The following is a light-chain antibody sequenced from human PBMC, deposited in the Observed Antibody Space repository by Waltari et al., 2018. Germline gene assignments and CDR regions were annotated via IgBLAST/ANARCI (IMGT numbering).Light chain of an antibody. V-gene: IGKV1-39*01. CDR2: GGS. Sequence: DIQMTQSPSSLSANVGDRVIITCRASQNIGNYLNWYQQKPGKAPRPLIYGGSNLQRGVPSRFSGSGSGTYFSLTISSLQPEDFATYFCQKTYSTPTFGLGTKVEMK. CDR3: QKTYSTPT. J-gene: IGKJ1*01. CDR1: QNIGNY.